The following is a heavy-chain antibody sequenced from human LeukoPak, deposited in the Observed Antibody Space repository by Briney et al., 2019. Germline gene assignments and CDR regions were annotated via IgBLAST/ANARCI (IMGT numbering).Heavy chain of an antibody. D-gene: IGHD6-13*01. CDR3: TTVFSSSRFDY. CDR1: GFHLRNDW. CDR2: IKSKTDSATT. Sequence: GVPLRLSCAASGFHLRNDWMSWVRQAPGKGLKWVGRIKSKTDSATTDYAAPVKGRFTISRDDSKNTLYLQMNSLKTENTAGYYCTTVFSSSRFDYWGQGALGTVSS. J-gene: IGHJ4*02. V-gene: IGHV3-15*01.